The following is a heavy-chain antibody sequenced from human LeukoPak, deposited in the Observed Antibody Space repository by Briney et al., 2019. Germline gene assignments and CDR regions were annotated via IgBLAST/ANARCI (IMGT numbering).Heavy chain of an antibody. D-gene: IGHD3-22*01. CDR1: GGSISSGGYY. Sequence: SETLSLTCTVSGGSISSGGYYWSWIRQHPGKGLEWIGYIYYSGSTYYNPSLKSRVTISVDTSKNQFSLKLSSVTAADTAVYYCASSPRINYYDSSGYSDHYYYGMDVWGQGTTVTVSS. CDR3: ASSPRINYYDSSGYSDHYYYGMDV. V-gene: IGHV4-31*03. J-gene: IGHJ6*02. CDR2: IYYSGST.